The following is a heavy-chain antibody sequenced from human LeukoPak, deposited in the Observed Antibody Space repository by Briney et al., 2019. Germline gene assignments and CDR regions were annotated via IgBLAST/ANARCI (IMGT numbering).Heavy chain of an antibody. D-gene: IGHD2-15*01. J-gene: IGHJ1*01. CDR1: GFTFSSYG. Sequence: PGRSLRLSCAASGFTFSSYGMHWVRQAPGKGLEWVAVISYDGSSQYYAVSVKGRFTISRDNSKNTLYLQMNSLRPDDTAVYFCAKGLRSLFCSGGSCSSLSSQHGGRATLVTVSS. V-gene: IGHV3-30*18. CDR3: AKGLRSLFCSGGSCSSLSSQH. CDR2: ISYDGSSQ.